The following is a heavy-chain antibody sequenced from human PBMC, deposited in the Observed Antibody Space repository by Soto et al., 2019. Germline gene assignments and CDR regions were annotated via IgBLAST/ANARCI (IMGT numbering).Heavy chain of an antibody. V-gene: IGHV1-18*01. D-gene: IGHD2-8*01. Sequence: EASVKVSCKASGYTFTSYGISWVRQAPGQGLEWMGWISAYNGNTNYAQKLQGRVTMTTDTSTSTAYMELRSLRSDDTAVYYCARVYCTNGVCYEFDYWGQGTLVTVSS. CDR2: ISAYNGNT. CDR3: ARVYCTNGVCYEFDY. J-gene: IGHJ4*02. CDR1: GYTFTSYG.